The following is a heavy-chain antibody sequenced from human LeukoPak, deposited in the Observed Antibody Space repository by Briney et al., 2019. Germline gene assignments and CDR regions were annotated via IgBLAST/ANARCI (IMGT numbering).Heavy chain of an antibody. CDR1: GFTFSSYW. CDR3: ARVGYCSSTSCYIPPDY. Sequence: GSLRLSCAASGFTFSSYWMSWVRQAPGKGLEWVANIKQDGSEKYYVDSVKGRFTISRDNAKNSLYLQMNSLRAEDTAVYYCARVGYCSSTSCYIPPDYWGQGTLVTVSS. V-gene: IGHV3-7*01. CDR2: IKQDGSEK. D-gene: IGHD2-2*01. J-gene: IGHJ4*02.